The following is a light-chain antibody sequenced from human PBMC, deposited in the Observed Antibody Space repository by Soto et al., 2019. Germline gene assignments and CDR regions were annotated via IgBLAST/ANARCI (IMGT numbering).Light chain of an antibody. CDR1: QSVRDSP. CDR3: QQYGSSPGT. Sequence: VLTQSPGTLSQSPGERAPLSCSAIQSVRDSPLAWYQQKPGQAPSLLIYETSSMATGIPDRFRGSGSGTEFALTITRVEPEDVAMYFCQQYGSSPGTFGQGTKVEI. V-gene: IGKV3-20*01. J-gene: IGKJ1*01. CDR2: ETS.